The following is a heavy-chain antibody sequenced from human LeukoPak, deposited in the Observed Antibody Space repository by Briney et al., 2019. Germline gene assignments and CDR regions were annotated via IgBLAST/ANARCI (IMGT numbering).Heavy chain of an antibody. D-gene: IGHD2-2*01. Sequence: PSETLSLTCTVSGGSISSSSYYWGWIRQPPGKGLEWIGSIYYSGSTYYNPSLKSRVTISVDTSKNQFSLKLSSVTAADTAVYYCARGLRSCSSTSCRTYPFNDYWGQGTLVTVSS. V-gene: IGHV4-39*07. CDR2: IYYSGST. CDR1: GGSISSSSYY. J-gene: IGHJ4*02. CDR3: ARGLRSCSSTSCRTYPFNDY.